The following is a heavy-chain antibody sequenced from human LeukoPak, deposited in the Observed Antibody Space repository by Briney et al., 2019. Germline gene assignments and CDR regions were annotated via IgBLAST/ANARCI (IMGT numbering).Heavy chain of an antibody. J-gene: IGHJ4*02. CDR2: VSYSGST. Sequence: SETLSLTCTVSGDSISSYYWSWIRQPPGKGLEWIGYVSYSGSTNYNPSLKSRVIISLDRSNNQFSLKLNSVTAADTAVYYCARSRASSTLVAFDCWGQGTLVTVSS. D-gene: IGHD5-12*01. CDR1: GDSISSYY. V-gene: IGHV4-59*08. CDR3: ARSRASSTLVAFDC.